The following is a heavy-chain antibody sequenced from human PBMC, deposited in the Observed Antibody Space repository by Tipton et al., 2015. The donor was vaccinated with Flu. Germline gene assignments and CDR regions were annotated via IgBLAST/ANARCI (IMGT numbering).Heavy chain of an antibody. J-gene: IGHJ4*02. CDR2: ISGDGGTT. CDR3: AREVSRDGYNRTFDC. D-gene: IGHD5-24*01. V-gene: IGHV3-74*01. CDR1: GPSFKGYW. Sequence: CAASGPSFKGYWMHWVRQVPRRGLLWVSRISGDGGTTTYADSVKGRFTISRDNDKNTLYLELNSLRAEDTAVYYCAREVSRDGYNRTFDCWGQGTLVTVSS.